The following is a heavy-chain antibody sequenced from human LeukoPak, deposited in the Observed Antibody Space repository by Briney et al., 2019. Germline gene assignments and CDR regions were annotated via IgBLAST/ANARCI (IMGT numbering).Heavy chain of an antibody. J-gene: IGHJ6*02. CDR1: GGSISSYY. CDR2: IYYSGST. D-gene: IGHD2-15*01. CDR3: ARDNTDNGMDV. Sequence: SETLSLTCTVSGGSISSYYWICIRQPPGKGLEGIGYIYYSGSTNYNPSLKSRVTISVDTSKNQFSLKLSSVTAADTAVYYCARDNTDNGMDVWGQGTTVTVSS. V-gene: IGHV4-59*01.